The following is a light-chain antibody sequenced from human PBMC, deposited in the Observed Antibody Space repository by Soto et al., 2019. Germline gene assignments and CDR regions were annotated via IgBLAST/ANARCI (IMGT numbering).Light chain of an antibody. Sequence: EIVLTQSPGTLSLSTGERATLSCRASHTISSSYLAWYQQKPGQAPRLLMYGISRRATAIPDRFSGSGSGTDFTLTITRLEPEDFAVYYCQQYVTSSPRTFGQGTKVQIQ. V-gene: IGKV3-20*01. J-gene: IGKJ1*01. CDR2: GIS. CDR1: HTISSSY. CDR3: QQYVTSSPRT.